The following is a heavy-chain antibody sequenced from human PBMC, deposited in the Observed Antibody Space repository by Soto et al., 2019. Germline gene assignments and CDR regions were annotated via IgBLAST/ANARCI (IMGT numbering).Heavy chain of an antibody. CDR3: ASTYYYGSGSPGGLDY. CDR1: GGSISSGGYS. V-gene: IGHV4-30-2*01. CDR2: IYHSGST. Sequence: QLQLQESGSGLVKPSQTLYLTCAVSGGSISSGGYSWSWIRQPPGKGLEWIGYIYHSGSTYYNPSRKSRVNISVDRSKNQFSLKLGSVNAADTAVYYCASTYYYGSGSPGGLDYWGQGTLVTVSS. D-gene: IGHD3-10*01. J-gene: IGHJ4*02.